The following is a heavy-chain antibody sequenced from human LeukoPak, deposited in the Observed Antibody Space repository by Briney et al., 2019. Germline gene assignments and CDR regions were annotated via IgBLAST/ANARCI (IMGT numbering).Heavy chain of an antibody. CDR1: GFTFSSYW. D-gene: IGHD1/OR15-1a*01. Sequence: GGSLRLSCSGFTFSSYWMSWVRQAPGRGLQWVANIKPDGSVKSYADPVKGRFTISGDNSKNSLYLQMNSLRAEDTAVYYCARNRGPGGGYFDYWGQGTLVTVSS. J-gene: IGHJ4*02. V-gene: IGHV3-7*05. CDR3: ARNRGPGGGYFDY. CDR2: IKPDGSVK.